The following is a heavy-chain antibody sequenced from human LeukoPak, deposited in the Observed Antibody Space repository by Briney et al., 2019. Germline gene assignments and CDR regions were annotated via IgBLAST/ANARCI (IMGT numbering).Heavy chain of an antibody. D-gene: IGHD3-10*01. J-gene: IGHJ4*02. CDR3: AKDFNVVLWFGELLEPFDY. V-gene: IGHV3-23*01. Sequence: GGTLRLSCAVSGFTFSTYAMTWVRQAPGKGLQWVSSISGSSGISTYYADSAKGRFTISRDNSKNTLYLQMNSLRAEDTAVYYCAKDFNVVLWFGELLEPFDYWGQGTLVTVSS. CDR1: GFTFSTYA. CDR2: ISGSSGIST.